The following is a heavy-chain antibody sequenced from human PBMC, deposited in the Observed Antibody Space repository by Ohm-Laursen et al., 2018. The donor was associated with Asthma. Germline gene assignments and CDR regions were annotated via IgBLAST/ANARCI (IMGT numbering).Heavy chain of an antibody. CDR1: GYTFSRYS. D-gene: IGHD3-3*01. Sequence: SLRLSCTASGYTFSRYSIHWVRQAPGKGLEWVAVISYDGSNKYYADSVKGRFTISRDNSKNTLYLQMNSLRAEDTAVYYCARDGPPGANYDFWSGYYTGSGYYYGMDVWGQGTTVTVSS. V-gene: IGHV3-30*03. J-gene: IGHJ6*02. CDR3: ARDGPPGANYDFWSGYYTGSGYYYGMDV. CDR2: ISYDGSNK.